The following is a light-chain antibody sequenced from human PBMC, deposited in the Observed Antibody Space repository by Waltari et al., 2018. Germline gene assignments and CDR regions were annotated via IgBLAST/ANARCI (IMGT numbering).Light chain of an antibody. V-gene: IGLV2-11*01. CDR2: YVS. J-gene: IGLJ3*02. CDR3: CSHGGFDTFWV. CDR1: TSDVGGYDF. Sequence: QSALTQPRSVSGSPGQSVTISCTGTTSDVGGYDFFPWYQQHPGKAPKLIIYYVSQRPSGVPDRFSGSKSGNTASLTITGLRDDDEAEYFCCSHGGFDTFWVFGGGTKVIVL.